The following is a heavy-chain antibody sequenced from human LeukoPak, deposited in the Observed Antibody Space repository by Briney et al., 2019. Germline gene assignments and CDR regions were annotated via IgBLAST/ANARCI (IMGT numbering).Heavy chain of an antibody. V-gene: IGHV4-30-4*01. J-gene: IGHJ4*02. CDR3: ARAQWLVSYFDY. CDR2: IYYSGST. Sequence: KPSQTLSLTCTVSGGSISSGDYYWSWIRQPPGKGLEWLGYIYYSGSTYYNPSLKSRVTISVDTSKNQFSLKLSSVTAADTAVYYCARAQWLVSYFDYWGQGTLVTVSS. D-gene: IGHD6-19*01. CDR1: GGSISSGDYY.